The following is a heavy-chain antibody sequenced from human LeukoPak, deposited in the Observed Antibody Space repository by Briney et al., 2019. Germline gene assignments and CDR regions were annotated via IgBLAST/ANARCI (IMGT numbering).Heavy chain of an antibody. D-gene: IGHD3-22*01. Sequence: PSETLSLTCTVSGGSINSYWSWIRQPAGKGLEWIGRIYTSGSTNYNPSLKSRVTMSVDTSKNQFSLKLSSVTAADTAVYYCARDTYYYDSSGYYSLVYWGQGTLVTVSS. CDR2: IYTSGST. V-gene: IGHV4-4*07. J-gene: IGHJ4*02. CDR3: ARDTYYYDSSGYYSLVY. CDR1: GGSINSY.